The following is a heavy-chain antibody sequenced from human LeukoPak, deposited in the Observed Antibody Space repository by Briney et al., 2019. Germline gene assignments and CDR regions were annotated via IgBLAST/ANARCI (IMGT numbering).Heavy chain of an antibody. CDR1: GFTYSNSW. V-gene: IGHV3-74*03. J-gene: IGHJ4*02. D-gene: IGHD6-19*01. Sequence: QPGGSLRLSCTASGFTYSNSWTHWLRHGPGKGPVWFSSLKSYGSYITYADSVKGRFIISRDNAENTLYLQMDSLRVDDTAVCYCATGDSGWYNYWGQGTLVTVSA. CDR3: ATGDSGWYNY. CDR2: LKSYGSYI.